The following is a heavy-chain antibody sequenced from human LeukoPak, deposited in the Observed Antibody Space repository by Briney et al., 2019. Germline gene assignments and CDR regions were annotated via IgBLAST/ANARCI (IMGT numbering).Heavy chain of an antibody. CDR2: VNHSGST. V-gene: IGHV4-34*01. J-gene: IGHJ5*02. CDR3: ARTVVAATLGWFDP. D-gene: IGHD2-15*01. Sequence: SETLSLTCAVYGGSFSGYYWSWIRQPPGKGLEWIGEVNHSGSTNYNPSLKSRVTMSVDTSKNQFSLKLSSVTAADTAVYYCARTVVAATLGWFDPWGQGTLVTVSS. CDR1: GGSFSGYY.